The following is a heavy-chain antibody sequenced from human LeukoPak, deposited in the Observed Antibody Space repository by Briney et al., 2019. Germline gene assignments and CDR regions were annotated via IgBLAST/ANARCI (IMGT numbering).Heavy chain of an antibody. J-gene: IGHJ6*03. CDR2: INHSGST. CDR3: ARLWFGEVPPLYYYYYMDV. D-gene: IGHD3-10*01. CDR1: GGSFSGYY. V-gene: IGHV4-34*01. Sequence: SETLSLTCAVYGGSFSGYYWSWIRQPPGKGLEWIGEINHSGSTNYNPSLKSRVTISVDTSKNQFSLKLSSVTAADTAVYYCARLWFGEVPPLYYYYYMDVWGKGTTVTVSS.